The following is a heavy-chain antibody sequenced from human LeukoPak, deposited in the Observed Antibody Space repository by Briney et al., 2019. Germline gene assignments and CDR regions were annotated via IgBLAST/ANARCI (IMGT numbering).Heavy chain of an antibody. CDR2: IYYSGST. J-gene: IGHJ4*02. V-gene: IGHV4-39*07. CDR3: ARGRWLQFPGPFDY. Sequence: ASETLSLTCTVSGGSISSSSYYWGWIRQPPGKGLEWIGSIYYSGSTYYNPSLKSRVTISVDTSKNQFSLKLSSVTAADTAVYYCARGRWLQFPGPFDYWGQGTLVTVSS. CDR1: GGSISSSSYY. D-gene: IGHD5-24*01.